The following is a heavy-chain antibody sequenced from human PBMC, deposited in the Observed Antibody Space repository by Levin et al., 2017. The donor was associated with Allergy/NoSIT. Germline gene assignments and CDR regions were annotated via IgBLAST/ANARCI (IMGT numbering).Heavy chain of an antibody. D-gene: IGHD2-15*01. V-gene: IGHV3-30*18. Sequence: GESLKISCAASGFTFSSYGMHWVRQAPGKGLEWVAVISYDGSNKYYADSVKGRFTISRDNSKNTLYLQMNSLRAEDTAVYYCAKDSRADCSGGSCYSEWWSGWYFDLWGRGTLVTVSS. CDR2: ISYDGSNK. CDR3: AKDSRADCSGGSCYSEWWSGWYFDL. J-gene: IGHJ2*01. CDR1: GFTFSSYG.